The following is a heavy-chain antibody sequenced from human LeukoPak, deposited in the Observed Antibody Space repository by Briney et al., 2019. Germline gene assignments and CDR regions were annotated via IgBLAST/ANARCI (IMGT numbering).Heavy chain of an antibody. V-gene: IGHV4-39*07. D-gene: IGHD2-21*02. CDR1: GGSISSSGYY. J-gene: IGHJ6*03. CDR2: IYYSGST. CDR3: ARDNCGGDCYSRGGGYYYYYMDV. Sequence: SETLSLTCTVSGGSISSSGYYWGWIRQPPGKGLEWIGTIYYSGSTYYNPSLKSRVTISVDTSKNQFSLKLSSVTAADTAVYYCARDNCGGDCYSRGGGYYYYYMDVWGKGTTVTISS.